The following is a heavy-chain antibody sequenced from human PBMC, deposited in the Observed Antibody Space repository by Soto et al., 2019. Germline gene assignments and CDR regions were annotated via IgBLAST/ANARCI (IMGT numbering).Heavy chain of an antibody. D-gene: IGHD2-21*01. CDR1: GYTFTNYG. Sequence: QVQLVQSGAEVKKPGASVKVSCKASGYTFTNYGISWVRQAPGQGLEWMGWISTYNGNTNYAQKRQGRVTVTTDTSTSTAYMELRSLRSDDTAVYCCARWGSQQFPYYFDHWGQGTRVTVSS. J-gene: IGHJ4*02. V-gene: IGHV1-18*01. CDR2: ISTYNGNT. CDR3: ARWGSQQFPYYFDH.